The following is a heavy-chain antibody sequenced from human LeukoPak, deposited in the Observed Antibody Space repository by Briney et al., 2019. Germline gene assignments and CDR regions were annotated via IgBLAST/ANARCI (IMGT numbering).Heavy chain of an antibody. V-gene: IGHV4-59*01. D-gene: IGHD1-26*01. CDR1: GDSISSYY. Sequence: SETLSLTCSVSGDSISSYYWTWIRQPPGKGLEWIGYIYYSGSTNYNPSLKSRVTISVDTSKSQFSLKLTSVTAADTAVYYCARGVNSGYFDYCGQGTLVTVSS. J-gene: IGHJ4*02. CDR3: ARGVNSGYFDY. CDR2: IYYSGST.